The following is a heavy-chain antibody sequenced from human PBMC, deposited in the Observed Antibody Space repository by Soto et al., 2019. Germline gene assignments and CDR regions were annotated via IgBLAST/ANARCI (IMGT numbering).Heavy chain of an antibody. CDR1: GYIFRDYG. CDR3: ARAVGHCSSSSCYSSSFTKYNYALDV. D-gene: IGHD2-2*01. CDR2: TRTYYGNT. Sequence: GSVKGYFKACGYIFRDYGITLVRQAPGLGLEWIARTRTYYGNTDYAQKFHVRVTMTTDTSTSTAYMELTSLRSDDTAVYFCARAVGHCSSSSCYSSSFTKYNYALDVWGQGTPVTVSS. J-gene: IGHJ6*01. V-gene: IGHV1-18*04.